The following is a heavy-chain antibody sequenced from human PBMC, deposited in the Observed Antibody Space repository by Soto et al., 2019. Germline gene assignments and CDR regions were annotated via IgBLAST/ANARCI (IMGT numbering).Heavy chain of an antibody. D-gene: IGHD7-27*01. CDR1: GFIFSSFG. J-gene: IGHJ4*02. Sequence: PGGSLRLSCAASGFIFSSFGMHWVRQAPGKGLEWVAHIWYDGSNTYYADSVKGRFTISRDNSRNTLYLQMNSLRAEDTAVYHCVRDLLGSGGHFDYWGQGTPVTVYS. V-gene: IGHV3-33*01. CDR3: VRDLLGSGGHFDY. CDR2: IWYDGSNT.